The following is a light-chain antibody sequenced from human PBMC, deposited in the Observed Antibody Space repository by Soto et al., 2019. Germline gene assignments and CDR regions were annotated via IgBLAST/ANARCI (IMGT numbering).Light chain of an antibody. V-gene: IGKV1-39*01. J-gene: IGKJ5*01. Sequence: DIQMTQSPSSLSASVGDRVTITCRASQSISRWLAWYQQKPGKAPKLLIYDASTLESGVPSRFSGSGSGTDYTLTISSLQPEDFATYYCQQSYRTPTFGQGTRLEIK. CDR3: QQSYRTPT. CDR1: QSISRW. CDR2: DAS.